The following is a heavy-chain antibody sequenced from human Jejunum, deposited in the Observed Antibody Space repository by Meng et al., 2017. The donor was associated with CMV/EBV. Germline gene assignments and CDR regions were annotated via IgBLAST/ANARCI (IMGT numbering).Heavy chain of an antibody. V-gene: IGHV1-69*12. D-gene: IGHD2-2*01. CDR3: ARGFSNGYQPFDY. CDR1: GGSVNNYA. CDR2: IIPIFRTP. Sequence: VQLLQSVAERNKPGSALTVSCTSSGGSVNNYAINWVRQAPGQGLEWMGGIIPIFRTPQYAQKFQGRLTITADGPTGTTFMELSSLTSDDTAIYYCARGFSNGYQPFDYWGQGTLVTASS. J-gene: IGHJ4*02.